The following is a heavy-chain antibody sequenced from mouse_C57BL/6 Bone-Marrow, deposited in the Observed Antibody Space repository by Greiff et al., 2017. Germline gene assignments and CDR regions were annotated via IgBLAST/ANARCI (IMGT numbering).Heavy chain of an antibody. CDR3: ARYPPFTTVVATDFDV. J-gene: IGHJ1*03. V-gene: IGHV1-7*01. Sequence: QVQLQQSGAELAKPGASVKLSCKASGYTFTSYWMHWVKQRPGQGLEWIGYIYPSSGYTKYNQKFKDKATLTADKSSCTAYMQLSSLTYEDSAVYYCARYPPFTTVVATDFDVWGTGTTVTVSS. CDR2: IYPSSGYT. D-gene: IGHD1-1*01. CDR1: GYTFTSYW.